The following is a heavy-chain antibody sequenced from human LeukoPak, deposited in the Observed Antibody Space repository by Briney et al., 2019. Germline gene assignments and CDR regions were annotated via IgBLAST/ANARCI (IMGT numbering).Heavy chain of an antibody. CDR1: GFTFRSHG. CDR2: IWYDGSKT. J-gene: IGHJ6*02. Sequence: GGSLRLSCAASGFTFRSHGMQWVRQAPGKGLEWVAVIWYDGSKTYYADSVKGRFTISRDNSKNTLDLQMSSLRAEDTAVYYCARSNTMTSNYYYGMDVWGQGTTVTVSS. CDR3: ARSNTMTSNYYYGMDV. D-gene: IGHD4-11*01. V-gene: IGHV3-33*01.